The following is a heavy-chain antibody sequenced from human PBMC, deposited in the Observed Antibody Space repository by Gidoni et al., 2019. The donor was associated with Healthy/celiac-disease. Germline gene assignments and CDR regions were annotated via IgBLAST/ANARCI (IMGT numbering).Heavy chain of an antibody. D-gene: IGHD2-2*01. Sequence: QVQLQQWGAGLLKPSETLSLTCAVYGGSFSGYYWSWIRQPPGKGLEWIGEINHSGSTNYNPSLKSRVTISVDTSKNQFSLKLSSVTAADTAVYYCARARRVVVPAATYYFDYWGQGTLVTVSS. CDR2: INHSGST. CDR1: GGSFSGYY. CDR3: ARARRVVVPAATYYFDY. J-gene: IGHJ4*02. V-gene: IGHV4-34*01.